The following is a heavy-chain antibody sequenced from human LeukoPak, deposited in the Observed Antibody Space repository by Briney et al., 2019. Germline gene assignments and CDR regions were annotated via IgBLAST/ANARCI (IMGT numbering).Heavy chain of an antibody. D-gene: IGHD3-10*01. CDR2: IKSKTDGGTT. V-gene: IGHV3-15*01. CDR3: TTDLLLLWFGEQITC. CDR1: GFTFSNAW. Sequence: GGSLRLSCAASGFTFSNAWMSWVRQAPGKGLEWVGRIKSKTDGGTTDYAAPVKGRFTISRDDSKNTLYLQMNSLKTEDTAVYYCTTDLLLLWFGEQITCWGKGTTVTVSS. J-gene: IGHJ6*04.